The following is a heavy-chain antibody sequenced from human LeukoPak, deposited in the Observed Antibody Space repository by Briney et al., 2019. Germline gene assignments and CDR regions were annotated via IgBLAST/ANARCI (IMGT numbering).Heavy chain of an antibody. Sequence: GGSLRLSCAASGFTFSRDWMHWVRQTPGQGLVWVSRINSDGSSTSYADSVKGRFTISRDNAKNTLYLQMNSLRAEDTALYYCARVPYYDSGSYYNVWGQGTTVTASS. V-gene: IGHV3-74*01. J-gene: IGHJ6*02. CDR3: ARVPYYDSGSYYNV. CDR2: INSDGSST. CDR1: GFTFSRDW. D-gene: IGHD3-10*01.